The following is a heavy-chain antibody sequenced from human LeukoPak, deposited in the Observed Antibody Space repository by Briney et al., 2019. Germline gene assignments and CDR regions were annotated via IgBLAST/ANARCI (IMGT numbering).Heavy chain of an antibody. CDR2: INPNSGGT. CDR1: GGTFSSYA. Sequence: ASVKVSCKASGGTFSSYAISWVRQAPGQGLEWMGWINPNSGGTNYAQKFQGRVTMTRDTSISTAYMELSSLKASDTAMYYCARHDCSGGRCYVDYWGQGTLVTVSS. V-gene: IGHV1-2*02. D-gene: IGHD2-15*01. CDR3: ARHDCSGGRCYVDY. J-gene: IGHJ4*02.